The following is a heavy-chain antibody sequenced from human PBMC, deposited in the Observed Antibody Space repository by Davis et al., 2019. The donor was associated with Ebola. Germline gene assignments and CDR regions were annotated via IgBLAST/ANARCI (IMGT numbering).Heavy chain of an antibody. CDR1: GGSFSGYY. D-gene: IGHD3-3*01. CDR3: ARIPPIWRRVDY. Sequence: SETLSLTCAVYGGSFSGYYWSWIRQPPGKGLGWIGEINHSGSTNYNPSLKSRVTISVDTSKNQFSLKLSSVTAADTAVYYCARIPPIWRRVDYWGQGTLVTVSS. J-gene: IGHJ4*02. CDR2: INHSGST. V-gene: IGHV4-34*01.